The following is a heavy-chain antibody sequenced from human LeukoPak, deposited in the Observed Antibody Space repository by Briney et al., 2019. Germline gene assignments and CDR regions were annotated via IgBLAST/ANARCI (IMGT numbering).Heavy chain of an antibody. CDR2: ISYDGSNK. V-gene: IGHV3-30-3*01. D-gene: IGHD3-3*01. CDR1: GFTFSSYA. CDR3: ARGLNYDFWSGNDYYYYGMDV. Sequence: GGSLRLSCAASGFTFSSYAMHWVRQAPGKGLEWVAVISYDGSNKYYADSVKGRFTISRDNSKNTLYLQMNSLRAEDTAVYYCARGLNYDFWSGNDYYYYGMDVWGQGTTVTVSS. J-gene: IGHJ6*02.